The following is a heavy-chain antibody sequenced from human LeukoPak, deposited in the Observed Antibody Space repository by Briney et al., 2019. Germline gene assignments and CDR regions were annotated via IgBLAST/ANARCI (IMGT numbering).Heavy chain of an antibody. Sequence: GGSLRLSCAASGFTFSSYAMNWVRQAPGKGLEWVSVISYVGSNKYYADSVKGRFTISRDNSKNTMYLQMNSLRAADTGVYYWGGEVPCYCYRVVWGKGATVTVPS. CDR3: GGEVPCYCYRVV. CDR1: GFTFSSYA. V-gene: IGHV3-30*01. J-gene: IGHJ6*03. CDR2: ISYVGSNK.